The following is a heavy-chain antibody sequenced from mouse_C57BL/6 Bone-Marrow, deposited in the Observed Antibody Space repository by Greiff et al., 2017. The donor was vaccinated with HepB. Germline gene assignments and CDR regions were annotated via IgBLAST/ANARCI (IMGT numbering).Heavy chain of an antibody. CDR3: TNGEYAMDY. CDR2: IDPENGDT. Sequence: VQLKESGAELVRPGASVKLSCTASGFNIKDDYMHWVKQRPEQGLEWIGWIDPENGDTEYASKFQGKATITADTSSNTAYLQLSSLTSEDTAVYYCTNGEYAMDYWGQGTSVTVSS. J-gene: IGHJ4*01. V-gene: IGHV14-4*01. CDR1: GFNIKDDY.